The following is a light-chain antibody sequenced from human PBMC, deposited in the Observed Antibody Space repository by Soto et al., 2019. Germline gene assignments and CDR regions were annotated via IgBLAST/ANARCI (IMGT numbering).Light chain of an antibody. CDR2: DAS. CDR3: QQYNSYFRT. Sequence: IQMTQSPSTLSSSLGDRVIITCRASETIINWLAWFQQKPGRAPKLPIYDASTLESGVPSRFSGSGSGTEFTLTISSLQPDDLATYYCQQYNSYFRTFGQGTKVDIK. J-gene: IGKJ1*01. V-gene: IGKV1-5*01. CDR1: ETIINW.